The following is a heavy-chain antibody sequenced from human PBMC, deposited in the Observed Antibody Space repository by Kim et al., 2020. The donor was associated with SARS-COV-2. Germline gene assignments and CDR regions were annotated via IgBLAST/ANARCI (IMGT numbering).Heavy chain of an antibody. J-gene: IGHJ4*02. CDR2: ISYDGSNK. D-gene: IGHD6-6*01. Sequence: GGSLRLSCAASGFTFSSYGMHWVRQAPGKGLEWVAVISYDGSNKYYADSVKGRFTISRDNSKNTLYLQMNSLRAEDTAVYYCAKVSASIAYWGQGTLVTVSS. V-gene: IGHV3-30*18. CDR3: AKVSASIAY. CDR1: GFTFSSYG.